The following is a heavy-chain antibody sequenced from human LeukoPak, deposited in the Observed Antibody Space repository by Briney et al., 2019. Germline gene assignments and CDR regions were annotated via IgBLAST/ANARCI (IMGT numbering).Heavy chain of an antibody. D-gene: IGHD4-23*01. CDR2: ISGRDSST. V-gene: IGHV3-23*01. J-gene: IGHJ4*02. Sequence: GGSLRLSCAASGFTFATYGMSWVRQAPGKGLEWVSAISGRDSSTYYADSVKGRFTISRDNSKNTLYLQMSSLRAEDTAVYYCVKRSDYSGDWNYFDYWGQGTPVTVSS. CDR3: VKRSDYSGDWNYFDY. CDR1: GFTFATYG.